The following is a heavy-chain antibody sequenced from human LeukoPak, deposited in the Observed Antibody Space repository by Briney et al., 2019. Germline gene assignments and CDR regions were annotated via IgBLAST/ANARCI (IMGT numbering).Heavy chain of an antibody. V-gene: IGHV3-21*01. CDR2: ISSSSSYI. CDR3: ARDPSRVLGMYSSSWSPGRDSNGSY. CDR1: GFTFRIYS. Sequence: PGGSLRLSCAASGFTFRIYSMNWVRQAPGKGLEWVSSISSSSSYIYYADSVKGRFTISRDNAKNSLYLQMNSLRAEDTAVYYCARDPSRVLGMYSSSWSPGRDSNGSYWGQGTLVTVSS. J-gene: IGHJ4*02. D-gene: IGHD6-13*01.